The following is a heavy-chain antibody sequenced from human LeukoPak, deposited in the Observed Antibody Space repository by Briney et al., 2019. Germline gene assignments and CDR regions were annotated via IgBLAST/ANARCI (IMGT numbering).Heavy chain of an antibody. J-gene: IGHJ6*02. V-gene: IGHV3-48*03. CDR1: GFTFSSYE. CDR2: ISSSGSTI. CDR3: ARGPGYCSGGSCYFYYYYGMDV. Sequence: GGSLRLSCAASGFTFSSYEMNWVRQAPGKGLEWVSYISSSGSTIYYADSVKGRFTISRDNAKNSLYLQMNSLRAEDTAVYYCARGPGYCSGGSCYFYYYYGMDVWGQGTTVTVSS. D-gene: IGHD2-15*01.